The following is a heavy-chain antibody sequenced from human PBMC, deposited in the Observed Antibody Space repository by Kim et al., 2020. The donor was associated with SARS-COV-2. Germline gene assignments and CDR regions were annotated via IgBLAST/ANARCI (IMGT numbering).Heavy chain of an antibody. CDR1: GFTFSSYG. V-gene: IGHV3-74*01. CDR2: INSDGSST. J-gene: IGHJ6*02. D-gene: IGHD3-10*01. CDR3: AREVTMVRGVRYYYYGMDV. Sequence: GGSLRLSCAASGFTFSSYGMHWVRQAPGKGLVWVSRINSDGSSTRYADSVKGRFTISRDNAKNTLYLQMNSLRAEDTAVYYCAREVTMVRGVRYYYYGMDVWGQRTTVTVSS.